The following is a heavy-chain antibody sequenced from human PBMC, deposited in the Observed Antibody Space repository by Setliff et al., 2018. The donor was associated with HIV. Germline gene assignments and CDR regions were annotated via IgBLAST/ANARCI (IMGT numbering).Heavy chain of an antibody. CDR3: AREAAYYDSSGYYSYWYIDL. D-gene: IGHD3-22*01. J-gene: IGHJ2*01. CDR2: IRNRPNSFNT. V-gene: IGHV3-72*01. CDR1: GFTFSDHY. Sequence: GGSLRLSCAASGFTFSDHYMDWVRLAPGKGLEWVGRIRNRPNSFNTDYAASVEGRFTISRDDSENSLCLQMNSLKTEDTAVYFCAREAAYYDSSGYYSYWYIDLWGRGTLVTVSS.